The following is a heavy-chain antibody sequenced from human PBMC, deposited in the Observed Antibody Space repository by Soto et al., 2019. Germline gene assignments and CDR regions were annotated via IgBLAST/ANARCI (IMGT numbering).Heavy chain of an antibody. CDR1: GYTFTSYD. CDR2: MNPNSGNT. Sequence: QVQLVQSGAEVKKPGASVTVSCKASGYTFTSYDINWVRQATGQGLEWMGWMNPNSGNTGYAQKFQGRVTMTRNTYISTAYMEMSSMRSEDTAVYYCARGSLDYYYDCMDVWGQGTTVTVSS. J-gene: IGHJ6*02. V-gene: IGHV1-8*01. CDR3: ARGSLDYYYDCMDV.